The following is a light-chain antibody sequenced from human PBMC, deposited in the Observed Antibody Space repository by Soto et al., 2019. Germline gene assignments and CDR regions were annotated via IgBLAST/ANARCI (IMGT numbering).Light chain of an antibody. CDR3: LQNYRSPWT. V-gene: IGKV1-6*01. CDR1: QAIGND. J-gene: IGKJ1*01. Sequence: AIQMTQSPSSLSASVGHRVTITCRARQAIGNDLGWYQQIPGKAPKLLIYAASRLHSGVPSKFSGSGSGSDFTLTISSLQPEDFAAYYCLQNYRSPWTFGQGTKVELK. CDR2: AAS.